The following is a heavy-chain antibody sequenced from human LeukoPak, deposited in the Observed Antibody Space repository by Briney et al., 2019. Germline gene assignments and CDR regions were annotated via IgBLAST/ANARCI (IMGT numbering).Heavy chain of an antibody. CDR1: GGTFSSYT. D-gene: IGHD5-12*01. CDR3: ARDQWLRGVDRFDP. V-gene: IGHV1-69*04. J-gene: IGHJ5*02. Sequence: GSSVKVSCKASGGTFSSYTISWVRQAPGQGLEWMGRIIPILGIANYAQKFQGRVTITADKSTSTAYMELSSLRSEDTAVYYCARDQWLRGVDRFDPWGQGTLVTVSS. CDR2: IIPILGIA.